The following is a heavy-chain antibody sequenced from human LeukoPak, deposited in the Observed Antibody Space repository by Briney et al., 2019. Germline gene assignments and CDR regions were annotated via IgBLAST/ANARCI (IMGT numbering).Heavy chain of an antibody. CDR1: GFTFDDYA. D-gene: IGHD2-2*01. V-gene: IGHV3-9*01. Sequence: PGGSLRLSCAASGFTFDDYAMHWVRQAPGKGLEWVSGISWNSGSIGYADSVKGRFTISRDNAKNSLYLQMNSLRAEDTALYYCAKANQQLKVNYFDYWGQGTLVTVSS. CDR3: AKANQQLKVNYFDY. CDR2: ISWNSGSI. J-gene: IGHJ4*02.